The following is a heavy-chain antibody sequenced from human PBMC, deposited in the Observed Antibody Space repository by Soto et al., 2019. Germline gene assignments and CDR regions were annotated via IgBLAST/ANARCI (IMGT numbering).Heavy chain of an antibody. V-gene: IGHV3-23*01. CDR3: AKDRLYSSLWSPHPLYGMDV. Sequence: DVQLLQSGGGFVQPGGSLRLSCVASGFIFPSHGMSWVRQAPGKGLEWVATISGNGATSYYADSMKGRFTISRDNSKTTLYLQISSLRTEDTAVYYCAKDRLYSSLWSPHPLYGMDVWGQGSPVTVSS. CDR2: ISGNGATS. CDR1: GFIFPSHG. J-gene: IGHJ6*02. D-gene: IGHD6-13*01.